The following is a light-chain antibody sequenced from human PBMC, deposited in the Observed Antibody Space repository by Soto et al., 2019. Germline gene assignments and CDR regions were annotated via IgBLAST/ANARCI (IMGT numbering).Light chain of an antibody. CDR1: ESVGSF. J-gene: IGKJ1*01. CDR3: QQRYNWPPWT. CDR2: DAS. Sequence: EIVFTQSPATLSLSPGERATLSCRASESVGSFLAWYQQKPGQAPRLLIYDASNRATGIPARFGGSGSGTDFTLTISSLEPEDFAVYYCQQRYNWPPWTFGQGTKVDIK. V-gene: IGKV3-11*01.